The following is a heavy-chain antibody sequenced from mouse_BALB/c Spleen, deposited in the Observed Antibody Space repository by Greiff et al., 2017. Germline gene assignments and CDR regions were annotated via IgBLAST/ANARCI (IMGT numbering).Heavy chain of an antibody. J-gene: IGHJ1*01. CDR2: IYPGDGDT. V-gene: IGHV1-82*01. CDR1: GYAFSSSW. CDR3: ARYWYFDV. Sequence: QVQLQQSGPELVKPGASVKISCKASGYAFSSSWMNWVKQRPGQGLEWIGRIYPGDGDTNYNGKFKGKATLTADKSSSTAYMQLSSLTSVDSAVYFCARYWYFDVWGAGTTVTVAS.